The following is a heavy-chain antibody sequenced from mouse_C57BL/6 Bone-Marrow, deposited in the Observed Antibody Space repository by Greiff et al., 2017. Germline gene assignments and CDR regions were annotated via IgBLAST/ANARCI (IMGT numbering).Heavy chain of an antibody. CDR3: ATSYYYDFAY. D-gene: IGHD1-1*01. CDR1: GYAFSSSW. V-gene: IGHV1-82*01. CDR2: IYPGDGDT. Sequence: VQLQQSGPELVKPGASVKISCKASGYAFSSSWMNWVKQRPGKGLEWIGRIYPGDGDTNYNGKFKGKATLTADKSSSTAYMQLSSLTSEDSAVSFCATSYYYDFAYWGQGTLVTVSA. J-gene: IGHJ3*01.